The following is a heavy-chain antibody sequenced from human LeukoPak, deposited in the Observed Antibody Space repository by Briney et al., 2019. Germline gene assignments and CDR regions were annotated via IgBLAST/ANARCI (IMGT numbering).Heavy chain of an antibody. CDR3: ARGRRSGLSGAVDH. CDR2: VTHSGSI. Sequence: PSETLSLTCAVYGGPFSAYYWFWIRQPPGKGLEWIGEVTHSGSINYNPSLKSRITISVDTSKNQFSRRVTSVTAADTAVYYCARGRRSGLSGAVDHWGQGTLVTVSS. CDR1: GGPFSAYY. D-gene: IGHD6-19*01. V-gene: IGHV4-34*01. J-gene: IGHJ5*02.